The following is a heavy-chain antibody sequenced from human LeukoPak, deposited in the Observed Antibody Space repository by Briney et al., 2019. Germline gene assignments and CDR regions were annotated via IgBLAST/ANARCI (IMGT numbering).Heavy chain of an antibody. Sequence: PSETLSLTCAVYGGSFSGYYWSWIRQPPGKGLEWIGEINHSGSTNYNPSLKSRVTISVDTSKNQFSLKLSSVTAADTAVYYCARGPRGSSWYGAILFWGQGTLVTVSP. V-gene: IGHV4-34*01. CDR2: INHSGST. D-gene: IGHD6-13*01. CDR3: ARGPRGSSWYGAILF. CDR1: GGSFSGYY. J-gene: IGHJ4*02.